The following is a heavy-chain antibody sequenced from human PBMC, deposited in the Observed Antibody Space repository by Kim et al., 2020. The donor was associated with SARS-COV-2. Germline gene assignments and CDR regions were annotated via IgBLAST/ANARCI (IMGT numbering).Heavy chain of an antibody. Sequence: SETLSLTCTVSGGSISSGGYYWSWIRQHPGKGLEWIGYVYYSGRTYYNPSLKSRATISVDTSKNQFSLKLSSVTAADTAVYYCARGQSLITMIVLVVGAFDNWGQGTLVTVSS. D-gene: IGHD3-22*01. V-gene: IGHV4-31*03. CDR2: VYYSGRT. J-gene: IGHJ4*02. CDR1: GGSISSGGYY. CDR3: ARGQSLITMIVLVVGAFDN.